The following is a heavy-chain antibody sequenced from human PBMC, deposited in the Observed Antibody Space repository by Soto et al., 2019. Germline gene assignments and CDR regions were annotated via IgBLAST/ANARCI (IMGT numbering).Heavy chain of an antibody. CDR1: CYSISSSNC. Sequence: SDTLSLTCAVSCYSISSSNCWRWIRQPPGKGLEWIGYIYYSGTTYYNPSLKSRVTMSVDTSKNQFSLKLTSVTAVDTAVYYCARREIQGPIDYWGQGTLVTVSS. V-gene: IGHV4-28*01. CDR2: IYYSGTT. D-gene: IGHD1-26*01. J-gene: IGHJ4*02. CDR3: ARREIQGPIDY.